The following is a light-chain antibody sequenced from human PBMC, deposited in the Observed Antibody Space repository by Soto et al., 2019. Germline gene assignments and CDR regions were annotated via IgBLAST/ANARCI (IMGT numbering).Light chain of an antibody. V-gene: IGKV3-20*01. CDR2: GVS. CDR1: QSVSSSY. Sequence: EIVLTQSPGTLSLSPGERATLSCRASQSVSSSYLAWYQQKPGQAPRLLIYGVSSRATGIPDMFSGSGSGTDFTLTITRLEPEDCAVYYCQQYGSSRTFGQGTKVEIK. CDR3: QQYGSSRT. J-gene: IGKJ1*01.